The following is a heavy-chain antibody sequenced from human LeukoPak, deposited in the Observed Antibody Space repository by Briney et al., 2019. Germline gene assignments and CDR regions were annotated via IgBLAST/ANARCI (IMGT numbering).Heavy chain of an antibody. V-gene: IGHV3-30*04. CDR2: ISFDGTIK. J-gene: IGHJ4*02. CDR3: ARDYSGYDFEY. D-gene: IGHD5-12*01. CDR1: GFTFSSYA. Sequence: PGGSLRLSCAASGFTFSSYAMHWVRQAPGKGLEWVAVISFDGTIKYYADSVKGRFTSSRDNSKNTLYLQMNSLRVEDTAVYYCARDYSGYDFEYWGQGTLVTVSS.